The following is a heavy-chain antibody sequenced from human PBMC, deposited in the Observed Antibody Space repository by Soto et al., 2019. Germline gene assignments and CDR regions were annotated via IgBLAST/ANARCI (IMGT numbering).Heavy chain of an antibody. V-gene: IGHV4-30-2*01. D-gene: IGHD2-2*01. CDR1: GGSISSGGYS. J-gene: IGHJ5*02. CDR2: IYHGGST. Sequence: SETLSLTCAVSGGSISSGGYSWSWIRQPPGKGLEWIGYIYHGGSTYYNPPLKSRVTISVDRSKNQFSLKLSAVTAADTAVYYCARVVAVVPAATFWFDPWGQGTLVTVSS. CDR3: ARVVAVVPAATFWFDP.